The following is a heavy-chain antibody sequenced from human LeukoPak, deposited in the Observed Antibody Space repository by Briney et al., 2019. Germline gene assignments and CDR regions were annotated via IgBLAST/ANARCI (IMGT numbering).Heavy chain of an antibody. CDR3: AKGVVVVPAAIDY. V-gene: IGHV3-23*01. CDR2: ISGSGGST. D-gene: IGHD2-2*01. Sequence: PGGSLRLSCAASGFTFSSYAMSWLLQAPGKGLEWVSAISGSGGSTYYADSVKGRFTISRDNSKNTLYLQMNSLGAEDTAVYYCAKGVVVVPAAIDYWGQGTLVTVSS. CDR1: GFTFSSYA. J-gene: IGHJ4*02.